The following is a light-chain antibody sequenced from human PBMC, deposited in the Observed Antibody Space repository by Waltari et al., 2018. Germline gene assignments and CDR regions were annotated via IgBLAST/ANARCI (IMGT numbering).Light chain of an antibody. CDR1: HDISNY. CDR2: DAS. Sequence: IQMTQSPSSLSASVGDKVTITCQANHDISNYLNWYQQKPGKAPKLLIYDASNLETGVPSRFSGSGSGTDFTFTISSLQPEDIATYYCQQYDNLLPMYTFGQGTKLEIK. V-gene: IGKV1-33*01. J-gene: IGKJ2*01. CDR3: QQYDNLLPMYT.